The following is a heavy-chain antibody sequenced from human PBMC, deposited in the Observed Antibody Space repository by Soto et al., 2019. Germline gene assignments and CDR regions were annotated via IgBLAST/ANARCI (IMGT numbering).Heavy chain of an antibody. CDR2: ISSSSSYI. CDR1: GFTFSSYS. V-gene: IGHV3-21*01. CDR3: ARDRTTGTTARAFDI. D-gene: IGHD1-1*01. J-gene: IGHJ3*02. Sequence: GGSLRLSCAASGFTFSSYSMNWVRQAPGKGLEWVSSISSSSSYIYYADSVKGRFTISRDNAKNSLYLQMNSLRAEDTAVYYCARDRTTGTTARAFDIWGQGTMVTVSS.